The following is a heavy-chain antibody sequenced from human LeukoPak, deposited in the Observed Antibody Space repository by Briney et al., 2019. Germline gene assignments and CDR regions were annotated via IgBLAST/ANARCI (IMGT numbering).Heavy chain of an antibody. CDR1: GFTFSSYV. Sequence: PGGSLRLSCAASGFTFSSYVMHWVRQAPGKGLEGVAVISYDGQNKYSADSVKGRFTISRDNSKNTLYLHMNSLRVEDTAVYYCARVIMNAFDIWGEGTMVTVSS. CDR2: ISYDGQNK. D-gene: IGHD3-16*01. V-gene: IGHV3-30*03. J-gene: IGHJ3*02. CDR3: ARVIMNAFDI.